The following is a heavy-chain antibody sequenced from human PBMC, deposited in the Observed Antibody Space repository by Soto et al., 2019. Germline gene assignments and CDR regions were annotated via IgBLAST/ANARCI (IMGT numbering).Heavy chain of an antibody. CDR2: IIPIFGTA. J-gene: IGHJ4*02. V-gene: IGHV1-69*01. CDR3: VRPVEMATISRSYLFY. CDR1: GGTFSSYA. D-gene: IGHD5-12*01. Sequence: QVQLVQSGAEVKKPGSSVKVSCKASGGTFSSYAINWVRQAPGQGLEWMGGIIPIFGTANYAQKFQGRVTITADESTSTAYMELSSLRSEDTAVYYCVRPVEMATISRSYLFYWGQGTLVTVSS.